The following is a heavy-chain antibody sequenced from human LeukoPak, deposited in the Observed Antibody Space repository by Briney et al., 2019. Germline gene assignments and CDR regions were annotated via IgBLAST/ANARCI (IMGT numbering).Heavy chain of an antibody. J-gene: IGHJ4*02. CDR1: QFTFSTYW. CDR3: ARDLSSRRSSSWYPENDY. D-gene: IGHD6-13*01. Sequence: GGSLRLSCAASQFTFSTYWMTWVRQTPGKGLEWVANIKQDGSEKYYVDSVKGRFTISRDNAKNSLYLQMNSLRAEDTAVYYCARDLSSRRSSSWYPENDYWGQGTLVTVSS. V-gene: IGHV3-7*01. CDR2: IKQDGSEK.